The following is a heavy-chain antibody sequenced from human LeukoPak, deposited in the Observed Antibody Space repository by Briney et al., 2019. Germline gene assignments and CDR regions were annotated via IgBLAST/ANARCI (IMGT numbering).Heavy chain of an antibody. Sequence: SETLSLTCSVSNGSMTSDSYYWAWVRQRPGKGLEWIGSIFYSGKTYYSASLKSRVTVSLDTSKKNFFLRLSSVTAADTAVYFCARLWIVATWFDAWGQGALVTVSS. V-gene: IGHV4-39*02. CDR2: IFYSGKT. D-gene: IGHD2-2*03. J-gene: IGHJ5*02. CDR3: ARLWIVATWFDA. CDR1: NGSMTSDSYY.